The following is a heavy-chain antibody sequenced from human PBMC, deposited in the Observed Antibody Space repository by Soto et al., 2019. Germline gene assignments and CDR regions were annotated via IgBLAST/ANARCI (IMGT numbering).Heavy chain of an antibody. D-gene: IGHD6-13*01. V-gene: IGHV1-3*01. CDR2: INAGNGNT. CDR3: ARDRYSSSWYWFDP. J-gene: IGHJ5*02. CDR1: VYTFTSYA. Sequence: ASVTVSCEASVYTFTSYAIQWVRQAHGQRLEWMGWINAGNGNTKYSQKFQGRVTITRDTSASTAYMELSSLRSEDTAVYYCARDRYSSSWYWFDPWGQGTLVTVSS.